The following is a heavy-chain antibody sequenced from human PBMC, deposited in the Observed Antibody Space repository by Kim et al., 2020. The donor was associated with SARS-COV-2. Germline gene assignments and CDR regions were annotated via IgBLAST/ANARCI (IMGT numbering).Heavy chain of an antibody. V-gene: IGHV4-39*01. J-gene: IGHJ5*02. CDR1: GGSISSSSYS. D-gene: IGHD2-2*01. CDR3: ARQQTRYCTSSICFVKWSDP. CDR2: ISYSGST. Sequence: SETLSLTCTVSGGSISSSSYSWGWLRRPPGKGLEWIGIISYSGSTYYNPSLKSRVTISVDTSNNQFSLKLSSVTAADTALYYCARQQTRYCTSSICFVKWSDPWGPGTLVTVSS.